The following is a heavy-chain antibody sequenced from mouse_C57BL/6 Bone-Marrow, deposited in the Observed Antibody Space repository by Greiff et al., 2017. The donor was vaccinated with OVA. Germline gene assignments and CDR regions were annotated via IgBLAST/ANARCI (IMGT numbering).Heavy chain of an antibody. CDR3: ARQLRLYYFDY. CDR2: IHPNSGST. J-gene: IGHJ2*01. CDR1: GYTFTSYW. D-gene: IGHD3-2*02. Sequence: QVQLQQPGAELVKPGASVKLSCKASGYTFTSYWKHWVKQRPGQGLEWIGMIHPNSGSTNYNEKFKSKATLTVDKSSSTAYMQLSSLTSEDSAVYYCARQLRLYYFDYWGQGTTLTVSS. V-gene: IGHV1-64*01.